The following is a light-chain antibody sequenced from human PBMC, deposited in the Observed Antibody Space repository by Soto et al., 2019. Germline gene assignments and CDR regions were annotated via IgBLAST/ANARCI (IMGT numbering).Light chain of an antibody. CDR2: AAS. Sequence: DIQMTQSPSSLSASVGDRVAITCRANQSISTYLNWYQQKPGKAPKLLIYAASSLQSGVPSRFSGSGSGTDFTLTISSLQPDDFATYYCQQYYNYWTFGQGTKVDIK. J-gene: IGKJ1*01. V-gene: IGKV1-39*01. CDR1: QSISTY. CDR3: QQYYNYWT.